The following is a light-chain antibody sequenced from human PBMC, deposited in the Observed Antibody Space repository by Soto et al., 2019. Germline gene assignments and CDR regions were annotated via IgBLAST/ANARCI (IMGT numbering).Light chain of an antibody. V-gene: IGKV3-15*01. CDR3: QQYNNWPPLT. CDR2: DAS. J-gene: IGKJ4*01. Sequence: EIVMTQSGATLSVSPGDRATLSCRASQGVSSSLAWYQQIPGQAPRLLIYDASTRATGIPARFGGSGSGTEFALTISSLQSEDFAVHYCQQYNNWPPLTFGGGTKVELK. CDR1: QGVSSS.